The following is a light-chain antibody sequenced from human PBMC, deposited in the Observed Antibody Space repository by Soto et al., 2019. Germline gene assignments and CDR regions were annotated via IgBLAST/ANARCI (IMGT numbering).Light chain of an antibody. CDR3: TSWTASTTMI. Sequence: QSVLTQPASVSGSPGQSITISCTGTRSDIGAYNFVSWYQQHPGEVPKLIPSDVNVRPSGVSNRFSGSKSGNTGSLTISGLKAEDEADYYCTSWTASTTMIFGGGTKLTV. CDR1: RSDIGAYNF. V-gene: IGLV2-14*03. CDR2: DVN. J-gene: IGLJ2*01.